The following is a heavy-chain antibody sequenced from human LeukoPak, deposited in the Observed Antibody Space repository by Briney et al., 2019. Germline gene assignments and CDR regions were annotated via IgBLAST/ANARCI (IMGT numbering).Heavy chain of an antibody. CDR2: INSDGSST. CDR3: VREPQAEYYFDY. V-gene: IGHV3-74*01. J-gene: IGHJ4*02. D-gene: IGHD1-14*01. CDR1: GFTFGSYW. Sequence: GGSLRLSCAASGFTFGSYWMHWVRQAPGKGLVWVSRINSDGSSTTYADSVKGRFTISRDNAKNTLYLQMNSLRAEDTAVYYCVREPQAEYYFDYWGQGTLVTVSS.